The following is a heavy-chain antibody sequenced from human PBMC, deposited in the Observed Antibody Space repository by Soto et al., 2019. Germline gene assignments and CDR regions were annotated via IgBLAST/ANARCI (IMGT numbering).Heavy chain of an antibody. V-gene: IGHV5-51*01. CDR1: GYSFTTYW. D-gene: IGHD6-19*01. Sequence: GESLKISCKGSGYSFTTYWIGWVRQMPGKGLEWMEVIYPGDSDIRFSPSFQGQVTISADMSLSTAYLQWSSLRVSDTAMYYCARMTLVGVVVAGGFDYWGQGALVTVSS. CDR2: IYPGDSDI. CDR3: ARMTLVGVVVAGGFDY. J-gene: IGHJ4*02.